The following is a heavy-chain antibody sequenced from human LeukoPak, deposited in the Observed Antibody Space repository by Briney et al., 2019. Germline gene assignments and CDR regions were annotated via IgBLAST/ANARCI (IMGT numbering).Heavy chain of an antibody. CDR3: ARDLLLWFGELGAFDI. D-gene: IGHD3-10*01. CDR2: IYTSGST. CDR1: GGSISSYY. V-gene: IGHV4-4*07. Sequence: SETLSLTCTVSGGSISSYYWSWIRQPARKGLEWIGRIYTSGSTNYNPSLKSRVTMSVDTSKNQFSLKLSSVTAADTAVYYCARDLLLWFGELGAFDIWGQGTMVTVSS. J-gene: IGHJ3*02.